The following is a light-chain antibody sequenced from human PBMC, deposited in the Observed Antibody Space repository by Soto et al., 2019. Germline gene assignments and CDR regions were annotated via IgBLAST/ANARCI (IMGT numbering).Light chain of an antibody. CDR2: SNN. CDR1: SSNIGSNT. J-gene: IGLJ3*02. V-gene: IGLV1-44*01. CDR3: AAWDDSLLWV. Sequence: QSVLTQPPSASGTPGQRVTISCSGSSSNIGSNTVNWYQQLPGTAPKLLIYSNNQRPPGVPDRFSGSKSGTSASLAISGLQSEDEADYYCAAWDDSLLWVFGGGTKLTVL.